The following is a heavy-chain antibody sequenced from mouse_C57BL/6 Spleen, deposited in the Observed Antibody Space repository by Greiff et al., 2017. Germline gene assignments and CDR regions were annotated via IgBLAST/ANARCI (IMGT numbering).Heavy chain of an antibody. CDR1: GSAFSSYW. J-gene: IGHJ4*01. Sequence: QVQLQQSGAELVKPGASVKISCKASGSAFSSYWMNWVKQRPGTGLEWIGQIYPGAGTPHYNGPFKGTATLTADQSSRTAYMQLSSLTSEDSAVYFGARRDGQHEDYAMDYWGQGTSVTVSS. CDR3: ARRDGQHEDYAMDY. CDR2: IYPGAGTP. D-gene: IGHD2-3*01. V-gene: IGHV1-80*01.